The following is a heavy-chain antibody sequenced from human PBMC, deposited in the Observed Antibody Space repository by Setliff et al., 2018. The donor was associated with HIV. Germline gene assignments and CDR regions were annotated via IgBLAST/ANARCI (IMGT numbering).Heavy chain of an antibody. CDR1: GAPFSGFH. V-gene: IGHV4-34*01. J-gene: IGHJ5*02. CDR3: ARVGTTVTTRETYKWFDP. D-gene: IGHD4-17*01. CDR2: IDHSGST. Sequence: PSETLSLTCAVYGAPFSGFHWGWIRQSPGKGLEWIGEIDHSGSTKYNPSLKSRVTLSVDTSKNQFSLEIDSVIAADTAVYFCARVGTTVTTRETYKWFDPWGQGTLVTVSS.